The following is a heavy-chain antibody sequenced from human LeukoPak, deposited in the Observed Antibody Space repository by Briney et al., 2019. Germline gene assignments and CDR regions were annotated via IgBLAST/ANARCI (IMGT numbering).Heavy chain of an antibody. Sequence: ASVKVSCKASGYTFTNYGFSWVRQAPGQGLEWMGWISAYNGYTDYAQKFQFRITMTTDTSTSTAYMELRSLRSDDTAVYYCARDKAVTTEVTQHFQHWGQGTLVTVSS. V-gene: IGHV1-18*01. J-gene: IGHJ1*01. CDR3: ARDKAVTTEVTQHFQH. D-gene: IGHD4-23*01. CDR1: GYTFTNYG. CDR2: ISAYNGYT.